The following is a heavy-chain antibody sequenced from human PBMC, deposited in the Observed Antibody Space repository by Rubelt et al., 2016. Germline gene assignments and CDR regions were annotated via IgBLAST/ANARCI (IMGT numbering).Heavy chain of an antibody. CDR2: IIPVFGTA. CDR1: GGTFSSYA. D-gene: IGHD6-19*01. CDR3: ARDLYKGPRWLVAY. V-gene: IGHV1-69*01. Sequence: QVQLVQSGAEVKKPGSSVKVSCKASGGTFSSYAISWVRQAPGQGLEWMGGIIPVFGTANYAQKFQGRITRTADESTSTAYMELSSLRSEDTAVYYCARDLYKGPRWLVAYWGQGTLVTVSS. J-gene: IGHJ4*02.